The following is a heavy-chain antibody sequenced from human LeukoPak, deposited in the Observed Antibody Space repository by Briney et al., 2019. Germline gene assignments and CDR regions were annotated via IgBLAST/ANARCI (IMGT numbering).Heavy chain of an antibody. D-gene: IGHD6-6*01. CDR1: GGSFSGYY. V-gene: IGHV4-34*01. CDR2: INHSGST. Sequence: ASETLSLTCAVYGGSFSGYYWSWIRQPPGKGLEWIGEINHSGSTNYNPSLKSRVTISVDTSKNQFSLKLSSGTAADTAVYYCARVRYSSSTSLDYWGQGTLVTVSS. J-gene: IGHJ4*02. CDR3: ARVRYSSSTSLDY.